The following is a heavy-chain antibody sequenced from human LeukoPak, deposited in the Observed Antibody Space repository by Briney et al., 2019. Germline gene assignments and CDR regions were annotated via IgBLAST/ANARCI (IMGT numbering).Heavy chain of an antibody. CDR2: IIPILSTA. J-gene: IGHJ4*02. V-gene: IGHV1-69*01. CDR1: GGTFSTFA. D-gene: IGHD2-21*02. Sequence: GSSVKVSCKASGGTFSTFALSWVRQAPGQGLDWMGGIIPILSTANYAQKFQDRVTITADESTNTAYMELSSLRSEDTAVYYCATSPTRDSPGYWGQGTLVTVSS. CDR3: ATSPTRDSPGY.